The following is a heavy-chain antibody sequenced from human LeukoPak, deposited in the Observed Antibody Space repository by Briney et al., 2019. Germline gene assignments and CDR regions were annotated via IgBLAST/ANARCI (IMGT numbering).Heavy chain of an antibody. V-gene: IGHV4-39*01. CDR1: GGSISSSSYY. Sequence: SETLSLTCTVSGGSISSSSYYWGWIRQPPGKGLEWIGSIYYSGSTYYNPSLKSRVTISVDTSKNQFSLKLSSVTAADTAVYYCARLDAVLLWFGDLGTTGFDYWGQGTLVTVSS. CDR2: IYYSGST. J-gene: IGHJ4*02. CDR3: ARLDAVLLWFGDLGTTGFDY. D-gene: IGHD3-10*01.